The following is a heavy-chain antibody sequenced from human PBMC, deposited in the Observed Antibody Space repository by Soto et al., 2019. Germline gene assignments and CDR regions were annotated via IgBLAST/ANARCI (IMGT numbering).Heavy chain of an antibody. CDR1: GGSIRNYF. V-gene: IGHV4-4*07. CDR3: VRDVESPGISGSWGAFDI. D-gene: IGHD1-20*01. CDR2: IYSSGNT. Sequence: QVQLQESGPGLVKPSETLSLICTVSGGSIRNYFWTWIRQPAGKGLEWIGRIYSSGNTVYNASLKRRVTMSIDMTLNQFSLKLSSMTAADTAVYYCVRDVESPGISGSWGAFDIWGQGTVVTVSS. J-gene: IGHJ3*02.